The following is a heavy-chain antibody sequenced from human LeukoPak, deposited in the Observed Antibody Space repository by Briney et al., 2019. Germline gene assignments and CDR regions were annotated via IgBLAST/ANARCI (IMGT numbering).Heavy chain of an antibody. Sequence: GGSLRLSCAVSGFTFRNTWMGWVRQTPGKGLEWGANINQDGSTKHYVDSVKGRFTISRDNAKNSLYLQMNSLRAEDTAIYYCARDQTASLDYWGQGTLVTVSS. V-gene: IGHV3-7*01. J-gene: IGHJ4*02. CDR2: INQDGSTK. CDR3: ARDQTASLDY. D-gene: IGHD1-1*01. CDR1: GFTFRNTW.